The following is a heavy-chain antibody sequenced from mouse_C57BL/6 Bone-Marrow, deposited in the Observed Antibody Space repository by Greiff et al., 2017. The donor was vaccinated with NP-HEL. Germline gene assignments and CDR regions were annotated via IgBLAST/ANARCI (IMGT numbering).Heavy chain of an antibody. Sequence: QVQLQQSGAELVRPGTSVKVSCKASGYAFTNYLIEWVKQRPGQGLEWIGVINPGSGGTNYNEKFKGKGTLTADKSSSTAYMQLSSLTSEDSAVYFCARGGIYYDYAWFAYWGQGTLVTVSA. CDR2: INPGSGGT. CDR3: ARGGIYYDYAWFAY. D-gene: IGHD2-4*01. CDR1: GYAFTNYL. J-gene: IGHJ3*01. V-gene: IGHV1-54*01.